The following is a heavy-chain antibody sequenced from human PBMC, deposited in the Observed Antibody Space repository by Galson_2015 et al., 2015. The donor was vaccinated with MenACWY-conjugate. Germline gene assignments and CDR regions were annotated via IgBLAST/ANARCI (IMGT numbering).Heavy chain of an antibody. V-gene: IGHV3-30*10. CDR1: GFSFSSYT. Sequence: SLRLSCAASGFSFSSYTFYWVRQSPGKGLEWVAVVSYDASSRYYRDSVQGRFTVSRDNSKNTVSLEMSSLGPEDSAVYYCVRAEGWLRSAFDLW. CDR3: VRAEGWLRSAFDL. CDR2: VSYDASSR. D-gene: IGHD5-12*01. J-gene: IGHJ3*01.